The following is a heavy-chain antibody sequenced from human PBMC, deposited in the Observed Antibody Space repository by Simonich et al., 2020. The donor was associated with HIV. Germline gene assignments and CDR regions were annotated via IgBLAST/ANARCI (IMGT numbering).Heavy chain of an antibody. Sequence: QVQLQESGPGLVEPSETLSLTCAVSNYSSTNTYYWAWIRQPPGRGLEWIGRFYHSGSTYYNPPLKSRVTISVDTSKNQFSLKVKSVTAADTAVYYCARRQGNWKVNWYDPWGQGTLVTVSS. CDR3: ARRQGNWKVNWYDP. CDR1: NYSSTNTYY. D-gene: IGHD1-1*01. V-gene: IGHV4-38-2*01. J-gene: IGHJ5*02. CDR2: FYHSGST.